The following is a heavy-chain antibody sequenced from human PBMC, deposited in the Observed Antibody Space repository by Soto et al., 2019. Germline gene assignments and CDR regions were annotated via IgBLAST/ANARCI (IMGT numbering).Heavy chain of an antibody. V-gene: IGHV3-30-3*01. CDR3: ARGGANSGTTIYYYYGMDV. CDR1: GFTFSSYA. Sequence: VGSLRLSCAASGFTFSSYAMHWVRQAPGKGLEWVAVISYDGSNKYYADSVKGRFTISRDNSKNTLYLQMNSLRAEDTAVYYCARGGANSGTTIYYYYGMDVWGQGTTVTVSS. D-gene: IGHD1-7*01. J-gene: IGHJ6*02. CDR2: ISYDGSNK.